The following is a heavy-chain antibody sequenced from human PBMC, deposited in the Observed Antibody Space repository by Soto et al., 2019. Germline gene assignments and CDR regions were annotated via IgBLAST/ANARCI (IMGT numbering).Heavy chain of an antibody. CDR3: ARGGGYSYGYTYYFDY. D-gene: IGHD5-18*01. Sequence: HAGSMGLSCAASGLTFSSSGIPWARKAPDKGLEWVAVIWYDGSNKYYADSVKGRFTISRDNSKNTLYLQMNSLRAEDTAVYYCARGGGYSYGYTYYFDYWGQGTLVTVSS. V-gene: IGHV3-33*01. CDR2: IWYDGSNK. J-gene: IGHJ4*02. CDR1: GLTFSSSG.